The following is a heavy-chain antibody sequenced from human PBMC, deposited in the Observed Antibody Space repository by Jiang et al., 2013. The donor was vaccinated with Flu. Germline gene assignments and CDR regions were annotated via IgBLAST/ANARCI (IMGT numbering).Heavy chain of an antibody. CDR2: INPTSGST. V-gene: IGHV1-46*01. CDR3: ARGESFGRSFDY. D-gene: IGHD3/OR15-3a*01. Sequence: SGAEVKKPGASVKVSCKASGYIFTNYYLHWVRQAPGRGLEWMGMINPTSGSTDYPQKFQGRATMTRDTSTSTVYMELRSLKSEDTAVYYCARGESFGRSFDYWGQGTLVTVSS. J-gene: IGHJ4*02. CDR1: GYIFTNYY.